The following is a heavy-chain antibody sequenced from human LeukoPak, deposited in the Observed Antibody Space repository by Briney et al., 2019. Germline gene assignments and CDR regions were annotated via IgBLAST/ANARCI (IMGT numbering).Heavy chain of an antibody. CDR2: IYSGGST. CDR1: GFTVSSNY. Sequence: GGSLRLSCAASGFTVSSNYMSWVRQASGKGLEWVSVIYSGGSTYYADSVKGRFTISRDNSKNTLYLQMNSLRAEDTAVYYCARTVGGSGSHTDYWGQGTLVTVSS. D-gene: IGHD3-10*01. CDR3: ARTVGGSGSHTDY. J-gene: IGHJ4*02. V-gene: IGHV3-66*01.